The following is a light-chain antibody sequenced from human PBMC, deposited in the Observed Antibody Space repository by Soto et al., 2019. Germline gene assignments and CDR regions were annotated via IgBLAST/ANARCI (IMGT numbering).Light chain of an antibody. V-gene: IGKV1-33*01. CDR1: QGISKF. CDR2: DAS. J-gene: IGKJ4*01. CDR3: QQYEDLPLT. Sequence: DIQMTQSPSSLSASVGDRVPITCQASQGISKFLNWDQMKPGKAPRRLIFDASSVETGVPPRLSGSGSGTHFTFTIDSLQAEDLATYYCQQYEDLPLTFGGGTTVEI.